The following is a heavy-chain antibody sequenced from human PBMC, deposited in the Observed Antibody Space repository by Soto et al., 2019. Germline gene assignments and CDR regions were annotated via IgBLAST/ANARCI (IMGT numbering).Heavy chain of an antibody. CDR2: ISSSSSYI. J-gene: IGHJ4*02. D-gene: IGHD1-7*01. CDR3: ARDSYNWNYRFDY. V-gene: IGHV3-21*01. CDR1: GFTFSSYS. Sequence: LRLSCAASGFTFSSYSMNWVRQAPGKGLEWVSSISSSSSYIYYADSVKGRFTISRDNAKNSLYLQMNSLRAEDTAVYYCARDSYNWNYRFDYWGQGTLVTVSS.